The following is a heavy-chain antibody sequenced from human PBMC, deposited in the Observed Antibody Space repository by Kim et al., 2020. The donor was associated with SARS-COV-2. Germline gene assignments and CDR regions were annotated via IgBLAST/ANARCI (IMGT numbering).Heavy chain of an antibody. V-gene: IGHV3-21*01. J-gene: IGHJ4*02. Sequence: YYAESVQDRFTISRDNAKTSLYLQMNSLRAEDTAVYYCARDLATTTVTDYWGQGTLVTVSS. CDR3: ARDLATTTVTDY. D-gene: IGHD4-17*01.